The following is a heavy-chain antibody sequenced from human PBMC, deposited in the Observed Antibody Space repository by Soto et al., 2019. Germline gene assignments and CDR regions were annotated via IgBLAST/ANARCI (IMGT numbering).Heavy chain of an antibody. J-gene: IGHJ5*02. V-gene: IGHV4-61*01. CDR3: ARLPVLVTAIWFDP. D-gene: IGHD2-21*02. CDR2: IYYSGST. Sequence: QVQLQESGPGLVKPSETLSLTCTVSGASVSSGNYYWIWIRQPPGKGLEWIGHIYYSGSTNYNPSLKSRVTLSLDTSKNQFSLKLSSVPAADTAVYYCARLPVLVTAIWFDPWGQGTLVTVSS. CDR1: GASVSSGNYY.